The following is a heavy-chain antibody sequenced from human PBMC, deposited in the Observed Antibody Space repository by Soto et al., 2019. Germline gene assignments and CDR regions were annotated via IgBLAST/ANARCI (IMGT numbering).Heavy chain of an antibody. V-gene: IGHV1-18*01. CDR1: GYTFFTYD. D-gene: IGHD5-12*01. CDR3: ARHHGPTTSEDWFDP. J-gene: IGHJ5*02. CDR2: ISTYSGDT. Sequence: ASVKVSCKASGYTFFTYDISWVRQAPGQGLEWMGWISTYSGDTKYAQKFQGRVTMTTDTSTTTAYLELRSLRSDDTAVYYCARHHGPTTSEDWFDPWGQGTLVTVSS.